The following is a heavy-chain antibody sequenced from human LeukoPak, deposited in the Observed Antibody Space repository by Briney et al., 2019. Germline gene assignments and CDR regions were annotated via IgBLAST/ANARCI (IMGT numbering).Heavy chain of an antibody. D-gene: IGHD3-9*01. CDR1: GYTFTSYD. Sequence: GASVKVSCKASGYTFTSYDINWVRQATGQGRGWMGWMNPNSGNTGYAQKFQGRVTMTRNTSISTAYMELSSLRSEDTAVYYCARDFDWLLSTDYWGQGTLVTVSS. CDR3: ARDFDWLLSTDY. CDR2: MNPNSGNT. V-gene: IGHV1-8*01. J-gene: IGHJ4*02.